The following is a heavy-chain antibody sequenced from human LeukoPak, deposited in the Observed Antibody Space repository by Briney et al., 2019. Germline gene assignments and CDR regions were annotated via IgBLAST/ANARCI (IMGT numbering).Heavy chain of an antibody. Sequence: GGSLRLSCAASGFTASSYAMTWVRQAPGKGLEWVSAISISGGSAYYSDSVKGRLTISRDNSQNTLYLQMNSLRAEDTAVYYCAKGKSMIEEYYFDYWGQGTLVTVSS. CDR2: ISISGGSA. J-gene: IGHJ4*02. CDR3: AKGKSMIEEYYFDY. D-gene: IGHD3-16*01. CDR1: GFTASSYA. V-gene: IGHV3-23*01.